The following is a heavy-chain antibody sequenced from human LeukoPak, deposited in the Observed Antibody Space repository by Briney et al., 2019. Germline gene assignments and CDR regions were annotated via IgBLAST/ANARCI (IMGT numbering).Heavy chain of an antibody. Sequence: QPGGSLRLSCAASGFTVRNNYMGWVRQAPGKGLEWVSVIYSGGSTYYAGSVKGRFTISRDNSKNTLYLQMNSLRAEDTAVYFCATGERMVRGDGVDYWGQGTLVTVSS. J-gene: IGHJ4*02. D-gene: IGHD3-10*01. CDR1: GFTVRNNY. CDR3: ATGERMVRGDGVDY. CDR2: IYSGGST. V-gene: IGHV3-66*01.